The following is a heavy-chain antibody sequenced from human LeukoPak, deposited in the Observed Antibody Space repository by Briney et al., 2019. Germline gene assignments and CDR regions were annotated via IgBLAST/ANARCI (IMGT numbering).Heavy chain of an antibody. V-gene: IGHV4-59*08. D-gene: IGHD4-17*01. J-gene: IGHJ2*01. CDR2: ISYSGET. Sequence: SQTLSLTCTVSGGSFSSDYWSWIRQSPGKGLEWIGYISYSGETKYSPSLKSRVTMSGDRSKNTFSLRMTSVTAADTAVYFCAKPHPAVTTTDWYFDLWGRGTLVTISS. CDR3: AKPHPAVTTTDWYFDL. CDR1: GGSFSSDY.